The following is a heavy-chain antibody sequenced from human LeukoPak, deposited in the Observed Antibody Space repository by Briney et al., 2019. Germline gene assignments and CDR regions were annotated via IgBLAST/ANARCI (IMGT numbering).Heavy chain of an antibody. CDR3: VKSYYGSGSYIGDAFDI. Sequence: GVSLRLSCSASGFTFSSYAMHWVRQAPGKGLDYVSAISSNGGSTYYADSVKGRFTMSRDNSRNTLYLQMSSLGAEDTAVYYCVKSYYGSGSYIGDAFDIWGQGTVVTVSS. V-gene: IGHV3-64D*09. CDR2: ISSNGGST. CDR1: GFTFSSYA. D-gene: IGHD3-10*01. J-gene: IGHJ3*02.